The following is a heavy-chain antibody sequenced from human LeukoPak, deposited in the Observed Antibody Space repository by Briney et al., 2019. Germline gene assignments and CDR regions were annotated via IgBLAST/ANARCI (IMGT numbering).Heavy chain of an antibody. CDR3: ARDREQWPGYYGMDV. D-gene: IGHD6-19*01. V-gene: IGHV4-4*07. J-gene: IGHJ6*02. Sequence: TSETLSLTCTVSGGSISSYYWSWIRQPAGKGPEWIGRIYTSGSTNYNPSLKSRVTMTVDTSKNQFSLKLSSVTAADTAVYYCARDREQWPGYYGMDVWAKGPRSPSP. CDR1: GGSISSYY. CDR2: IYTSGST.